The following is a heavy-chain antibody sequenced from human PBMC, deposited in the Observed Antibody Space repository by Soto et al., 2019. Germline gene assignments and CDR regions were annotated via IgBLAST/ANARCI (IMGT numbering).Heavy chain of an antibody. CDR1: GDSISDYY. V-gene: IGHV4-59*01. CDR3: ARATYAYLPD. CDR2: IYYNGIT. Sequence: SETLSLTCTVSGDSISDYYWNWIRQPPGKGLEWIGYIYYNGITNYNPSLKSRLTISVDTSKNQFSLKLSSVTTADTAVYYCARATYAYLPDWGQGTLVTVSS. J-gene: IGHJ4*02. D-gene: IGHD3-16*01.